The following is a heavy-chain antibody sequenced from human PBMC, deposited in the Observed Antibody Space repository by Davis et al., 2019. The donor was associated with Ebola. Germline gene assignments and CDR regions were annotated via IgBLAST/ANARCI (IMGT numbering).Heavy chain of an antibody. D-gene: IGHD3-3*01. CDR3: AKLDDFWSGQGYFDY. Sequence: GESLKISCAASGFTFSSYAMSWVRQAPGKGLEWVSAISGSGGSTYYADSVKGRFTISRDNSKNTLYLQMNSLRAEDTAVYYCAKLDDFWSGQGYFDYWGQGTLVTVSS. CDR1: GFTFSSYA. J-gene: IGHJ4*02. CDR2: ISGSGGST. V-gene: IGHV3-23*01.